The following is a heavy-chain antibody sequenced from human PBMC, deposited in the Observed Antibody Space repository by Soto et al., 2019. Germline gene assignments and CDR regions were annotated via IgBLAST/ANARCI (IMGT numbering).Heavy chain of an antibody. CDR2: IYYSGST. CDR3: ATTLAGRTKYLDYFDY. Sequence: IRQQPGKGLEWIGYIYYSGSTNYNPSLKSRVTISVDTSKNQFSLKLSSVTAADTAVYYCATTLAGRTKYLDYFDYWGQRTLGSGSS. D-gene: IGHD1-1*01. J-gene: IGHJ4*02. V-gene: IGHV4-59*01.